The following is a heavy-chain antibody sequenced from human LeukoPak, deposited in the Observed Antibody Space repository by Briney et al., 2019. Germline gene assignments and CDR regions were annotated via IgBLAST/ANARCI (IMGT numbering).Heavy chain of an antibody. CDR1: GSTFSSYG. J-gene: IGHJ4*02. CDR3: ANIYGSGRYYSDY. Sequence: GRSLRLSCAASGSTFSSYGMHWVRQAPGKGLEWVAVIWHDGSNKYYADSVKGRFTISRDNSKNTLYLQMNSLRAEDTAVYYCANIYGSGRYYSDYWGQGTLVTVSS. D-gene: IGHD3-10*01. CDR2: IWHDGSNK. V-gene: IGHV3-33*06.